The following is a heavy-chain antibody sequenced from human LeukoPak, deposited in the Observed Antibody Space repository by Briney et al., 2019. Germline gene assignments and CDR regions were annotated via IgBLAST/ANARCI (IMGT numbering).Heavy chain of an antibody. CDR3: ARDAQFTVVVPAAKLNYMDV. V-gene: IGHV1-2*02. CDR2: TNPKNGGT. J-gene: IGHJ6*03. D-gene: IGHD2-2*01. CDR1: GYLFTGYY. Sequence: ASVNVSCKASGYLFTGYYIHWVRQAPGQGLEWMGWTNPKNGGTNYAQKFEGRVIMTRDTSSTVYMEVKRLASDDTAIYFCARDAQFTVVVPAAKLNYMDVWGKGTTVTVSS.